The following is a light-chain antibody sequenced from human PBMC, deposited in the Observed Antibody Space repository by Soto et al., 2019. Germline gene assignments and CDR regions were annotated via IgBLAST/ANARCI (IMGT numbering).Light chain of an antibody. J-gene: IGKJ1*01. CDR3: QQSYSTPWT. Sequence: DIQMTQSPSSLSASVGDRVTITCRASQSINSYLNWYQQKQGKAPNLLIYAASSLQSGVPSRFSGSGSGTDFTLTISSLQPEDFATYYCQQSYSTPWTFGQGTKVEIK. CDR1: QSINSY. V-gene: IGKV1-39*01. CDR2: AAS.